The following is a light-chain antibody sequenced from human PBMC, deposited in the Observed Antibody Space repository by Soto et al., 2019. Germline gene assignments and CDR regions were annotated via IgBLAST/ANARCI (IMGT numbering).Light chain of an antibody. V-gene: IGKV3-20*01. J-gene: IGKJ1*01. Sequence: EIVLTQSAGTLSLSPGERATLSCRASQTVRGNYLAWFQQRPGQAPRLLIYAVSTRAAGVPDRFSGSGSGTDFSLTINRLEPEDFAIYYCHHYGPAPWTFGQGTKVEIK. CDR1: QTVRGNY. CDR2: AVS. CDR3: HHYGPAPWT.